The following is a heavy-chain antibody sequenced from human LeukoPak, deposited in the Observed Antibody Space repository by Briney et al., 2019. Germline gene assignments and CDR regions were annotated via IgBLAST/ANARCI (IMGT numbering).Heavy chain of an antibody. CDR3: ARTGYDFWSGYYGGDYYYMDV. CDR1: GFTFSSYG. Sequence: GGSLRLSCAASGFTFSSYGMHWVRQAPGKGLEWVAVIWYDGSNKYYADSVKGRFTISRDNSKNTLYLQMNSLRAEDTAVYYCARTGYDFWSGYYGGDYYYMDVWAKGPRSPSP. D-gene: IGHD3-3*01. V-gene: IGHV3-33*01. CDR2: IWYDGSNK. J-gene: IGHJ6*03.